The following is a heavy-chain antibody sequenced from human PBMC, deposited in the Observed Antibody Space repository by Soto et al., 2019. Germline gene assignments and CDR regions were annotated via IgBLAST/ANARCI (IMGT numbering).Heavy chain of an antibody. CDR2: IRGSGGST. Sequence: EVQLLESGGGLVQPGGSLRLSCAASGFTFSSYAMSWVRQAPGKGLEWVSAIRGSGGSTYYVGSVKGRFTISRDNSKNTLYLQMNSLRDEDTAVYYCAYIQRSGWYHDYWGQGTLVTVSS. CDR3: AYIQRSGWYHDY. D-gene: IGHD6-19*01. CDR1: GFTFSSYA. V-gene: IGHV3-23*01. J-gene: IGHJ4*02.